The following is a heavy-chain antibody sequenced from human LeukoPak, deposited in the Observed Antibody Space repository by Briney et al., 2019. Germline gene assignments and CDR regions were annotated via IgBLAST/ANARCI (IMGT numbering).Heavy chain of an antibody. J-gene: IGHJ4*02. CDR2: IRTDGSNK. CDR3: AKGLNYYDSSGEYYFDY. D-gene: IGHD3-22*01. CDR1: GFTFRRFG. Sequence: PGGSLRLSCVASGFTFRRFGMHWVRQAPGKGLDWVTFIRTDGSNKYYADCVKGRFTISRDNSKNTLYLQMNSLRAEDTAVYYCAKGLNYYDSSGEYYFDYWGQGTLVTVSS. V-gene: IGHV3-30*02.